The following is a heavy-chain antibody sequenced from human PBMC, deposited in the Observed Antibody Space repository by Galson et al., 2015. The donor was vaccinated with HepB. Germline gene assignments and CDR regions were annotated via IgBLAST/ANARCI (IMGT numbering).Heavy chain of an antibody. CDR1: GFTFSSYG. Sequence: SLRLSCAASGFTFSSYGMHWVRQAPGKGLEWVAVIWYDGSNKYYADSVKGRFTISRDNSENTLYLQMNSLRAEDTAVYYCARDGEYSGSYYITDWGQGTLVTVSS. J-gene: IGHJ1*01. V-gene: IGHV3-33*08. CDR2: IWYDGSNK. D-gene: IGHD1-26*01. CDR3: ARDGEYSGSYYITD.